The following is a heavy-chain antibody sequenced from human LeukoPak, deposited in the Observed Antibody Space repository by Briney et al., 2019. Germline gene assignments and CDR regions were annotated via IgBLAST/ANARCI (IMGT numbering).Heavy chain of an antibody. Sequence: ASVKVSCKASGYTFTGYYMHWVRQAPGQGLEWMGWINPNSGGPNYAQKFQGRVTMTRDTSISTAYMELSRLRSDDTAVYYCARDADSRACYYMDVWGKGTTVTVSS. V-gene: IGHV1-2*02. D-gene: IGHD6-13*01. J-gene: IGHJ6*03. CDR1: GYTFTGYY. CDR3: ARDADSRACYYMDV. CDR2: INPNSGGP.